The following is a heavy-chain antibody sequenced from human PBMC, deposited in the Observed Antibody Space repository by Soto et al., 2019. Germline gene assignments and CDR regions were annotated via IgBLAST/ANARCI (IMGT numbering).Heavy chain of an antibody. CDR1: GFTFSSYA. CDR2: ISGSGGST. J-gene: IGHJ4*02. Sequence: GESLKISCAASGFTFSSYAMSWVRQAPGKGLEWVSAISGSGGSTYYADSVKGRFTISRDNSKNTLYLQMNSLRAEDTAVYYCAKAILEWLLYLDYWGQGTLVTVSS. CDR3: AKAILEWLLYLDY. D-gene: IGHD3-3*01. V-gene: IGHV3-23*01.